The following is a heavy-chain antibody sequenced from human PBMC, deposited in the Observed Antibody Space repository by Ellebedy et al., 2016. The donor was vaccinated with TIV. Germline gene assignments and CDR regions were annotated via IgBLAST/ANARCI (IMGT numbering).Heavy chain of an antibody. D-gene: IGHD3-3*01. V-gene: IGHV3-74*01. J-gene: IGHJ3*02. CDR2: INRDGSST. CDR3: ARDRGVSLFGVITPGASDI. Sequence: GGSLRLXXAASGFTFSSHWMHWARQAPGKGLVWVSRINRDGSSTGYADSVKGRLTISRDNAKNTLYLQMDSLRAEDTAVYYCARDRGVSLFGVITPGASDIWGQGTMVTVSS. CDR1: GFTFSSHW.